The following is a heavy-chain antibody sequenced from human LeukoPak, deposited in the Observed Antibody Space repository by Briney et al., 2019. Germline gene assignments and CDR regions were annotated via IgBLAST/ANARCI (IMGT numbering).Heavy chain of an antibody. V-gene: IGHV1-18*01. CDR1: GYTFTSYG. CDR3: ARSGEGYEKPRLLWFGESHHYYYYMDV. J-gene: IGHJ6*03. D-gene: IGHD3-10*01. CDR2: ISAYNGNT. Sequence: ASVKVSCKASGYTFTSYGISWVRQAPGQGLEWMGWISAYNGNTNYAQKLQGRVTMTTDTSTSTAYMELRSLRSDDTAVYYCARSGEGYEKPRLLWFGESHHYYYYMDVWGKGTTVTISS.